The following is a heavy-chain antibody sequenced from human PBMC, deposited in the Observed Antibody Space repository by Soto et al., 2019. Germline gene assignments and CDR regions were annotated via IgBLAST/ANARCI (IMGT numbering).Heavy chain of an antibody. Sequence: ASVKISCKTSGYTFSNYGITWVRKAPGQPLEWLGWISLYSDGTNYAKKFQGRVSMTTDTSTTTAYMELRSLRSDDTAVYYCARVVQGAEAWFGPWGQGTLVTVXS. CDR1: GYTFSNYG. D-gene: IGHD2-2*01. V-gene: IGHV1-18*01. CDR3: ARVVQGAEAWFGP. CDR2: ISLYSDGT. J-gene: IGHJ5*02.